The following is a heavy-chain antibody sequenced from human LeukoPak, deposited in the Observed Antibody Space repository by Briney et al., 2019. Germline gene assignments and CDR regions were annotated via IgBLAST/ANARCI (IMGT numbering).Heavy chain of an antibody. Sequence: GGSLRLSCAASGFTFNDYQMNWIRQALGKGTEWVSYISNSGTTIFYADSVRGRFTVSRDNARNSLLLQMDYLSAEDTAVYYCAREGYSSSFDYWGQGALVTVSS. CDR1: GFTFNDYQ. D-gene: IGHD5-18*01. V-gene: IGHV3-11*01. CDR3: AREGYSSSFDY. J-gene: IGHJ4*01. CDR2: ISNSGTTI.